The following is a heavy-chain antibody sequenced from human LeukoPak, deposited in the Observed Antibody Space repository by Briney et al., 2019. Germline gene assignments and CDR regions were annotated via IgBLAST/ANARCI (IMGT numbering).Heavy chain of an antibody. CDR2: IYTSGST. CDR1: GGSISSGSFY. Sequence: SETLSLTCTVSGGSISSGSFYWSWIRQPAGKGLEWIGRIYTSGSTNYNPSLKSRVTISVDTSKNQFSLKLSSVTAADTAVYYCARDPRLWFGESAGYWGQGTLVTVSS. V-gene: IGHV4-61*02. D-gene: IGHD3-10*01. J-gene: IGHJ4*02. CDR3: ARDPRLWFGESAGY.